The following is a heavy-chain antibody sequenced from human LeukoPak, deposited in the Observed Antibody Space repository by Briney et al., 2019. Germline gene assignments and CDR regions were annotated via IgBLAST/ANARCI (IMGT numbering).Heavy chain of an antibody. CDR1: GGSISSYY. D-gene: IGHD6-13*01. V-gene: IGHV4-59*01. CDR3: ARYTSSWFDY. CDR2: NYYSGST. J-gene: IGHJ4*02. Sequence: PSETLSLTCTVSGGSISSYYWSWIRQPPGKGLEWIGHNYYSGSTNYNPSLKSRVTTSVDTSRAQFSLKLTSVTAADTAVYFCARYTSSWFDYWGQGSLVTVSS.